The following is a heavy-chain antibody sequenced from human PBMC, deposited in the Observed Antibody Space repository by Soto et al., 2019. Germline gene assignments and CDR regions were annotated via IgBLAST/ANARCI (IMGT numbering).Heavy chain of an antibody. J-gene: IGHJ4*02. CDR2: VYYGGST. CDR1: GDSIRSYY. CDR3: AGEGALATFGVV. V-gene: IGHV4-59*01. D-gene: IGHD3-3*01. Sequence: SETLSLTCTVSGDSIRSYYWTWIRQPPGRGLEWIGHVYYGGSTNYNPSLQSRVTVSLDTSKNQFSLRLTSMTAADAAVYYCAGEGALATFGVVWGQGTRVTVSS.